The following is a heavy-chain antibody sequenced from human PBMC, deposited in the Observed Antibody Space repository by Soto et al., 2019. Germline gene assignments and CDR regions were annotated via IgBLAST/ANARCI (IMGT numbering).Heavy chain of an antibody. V-gene: IGHV4-59*01. CDR2: IYYSGNT. D-gene: IGHD6-13*01. CDR3: ARGIGQQLPPLD. Sequence: QVQLQESGPGLVKPSETLSLTCTVSGVSISSYYWSWIRQPPGKGLEWIGYIYYSGNTNYNPSLKSRVTISIDASKNQFSLELSSVTAAASAVYFCARGIGQQLPPLDWGQGTLVTVSS. J-gene: IGHJ4*02. CDR1: GVSISSYY.